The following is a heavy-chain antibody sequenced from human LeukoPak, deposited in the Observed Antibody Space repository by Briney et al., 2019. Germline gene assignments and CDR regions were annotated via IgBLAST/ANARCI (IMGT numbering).Heavy chain of an antibody. V-gene: IGHV4-39*07. D-gene: IGHD3-22*01. Sequence: SETLSLTCTVSGGSISSSSYYWGWIRQPPGKGLEWIGSIYYSGSTYYNPSLKSRVTISVDTSKNQFSLKLSSVAAADTAVYYCTRGSIAYYYMDVWGKGTTVTISS. CDR1: GGSISSSSYY. J-gene: IGHJ6*03. CDR2: IYYSGST. CDR3: TRGSIAYYYMDV.